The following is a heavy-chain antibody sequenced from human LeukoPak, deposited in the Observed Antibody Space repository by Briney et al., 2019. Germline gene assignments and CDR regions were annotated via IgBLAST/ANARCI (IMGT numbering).Heavy chain of an antibody. CDR3: AKAPYLSSGS. J-gene: IGHJ3*01. CDR1: GGSFSGYY. V-gene: IGHV4-34*01. Sequence: PSETRSLTCAVYGGSFSGYYWSWIRQPPGKGLEWVGEIDHSGTTNYNPSLKSRVTISLDTSKNQFSLILSSVTAADTAVYYCAKAPYLSSGSWGQGTMVTVSS. D-gene: IGHD3-22*01. CDR2: IDHSGTT.